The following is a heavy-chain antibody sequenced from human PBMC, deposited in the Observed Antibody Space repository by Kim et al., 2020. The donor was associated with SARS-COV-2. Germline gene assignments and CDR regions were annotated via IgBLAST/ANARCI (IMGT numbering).Heavy chain of an antibody. J-gene: IGHJ4*02. CDR2: IRSGSQTI. CDR1: GFAFGSYE. D-gene: IGHD3-10*01. CDR3: VRDEGCNAGTCLFGVFDN. V-gene: IGHV3-48*03. Sequence: GGSLRLSCAASGFAFGSYEMNWVRQAPGKGLEWISYIRSGSQTIYYADSVKGRFIVSRDNAKNSLYLQMNSLRDDDTAVYYCVRDEGCNAGTCLFGVFDNWGQGALVTVSS.